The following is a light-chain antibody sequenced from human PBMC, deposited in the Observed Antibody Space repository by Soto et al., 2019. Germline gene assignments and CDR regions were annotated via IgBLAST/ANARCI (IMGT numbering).Light chain of an antibody. CDR3: SSYSGTNYHYV. J-gene: IGLJ1*01. Sequence: QSVLTQPPSASGSFGQSVTISCTGTSSDEDGYNYVSWYQQHPGKAPKLMIYEVSERPSGVPDRLSGSKSGNTASLTVSGLHVDDEADYYCSSYSGTNYHYVFGTGTRSPS. V-gene: IGLV2-8*01. CDR2: EVS. CDR1: SSDEDGYNY.